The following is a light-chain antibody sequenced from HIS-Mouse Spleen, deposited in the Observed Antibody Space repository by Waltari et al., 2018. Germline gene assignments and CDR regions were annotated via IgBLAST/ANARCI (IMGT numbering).Light chain of an antibody. V-gene: IGLV2-8*01. Sequence: QSALTQPPSASGSPGQSVTISCTGTISDAGGYNYLSWYQQHPGKAPQLMIDEVSRRPSGVHGRSAGCKSGKTASLTVSGLQAEDEADYCCRSYAGSNNRVFGGGTKLTVL. J-gene: IGLJ2*01. CDR1: ISDAGGYNY. CDR2: EVS. CDR3: RSYAGSNNRV.